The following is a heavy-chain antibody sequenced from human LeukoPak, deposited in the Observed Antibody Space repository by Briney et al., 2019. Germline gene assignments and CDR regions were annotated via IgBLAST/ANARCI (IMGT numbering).Heavy chain of an antibody. CDR2: FDPEDGET. D-gene: IGHD4-11*01. CDR1: GYTLTELS. Sequence: ASVKVSCKVSGYTLTELSLHWVRQAPGKGLEWMGGFDPEDGETIYAQKFQGRVTMTEDTSTDTAYMELSSLRSEDTAVYYCATMTTVFLAPYYYYYMDVWGKGTTVTVSS. V-gene: IGHV1-24*01. CDR3: ATMTTVFLAPYYYYYMDV. J-gene: IGHJ6*03.